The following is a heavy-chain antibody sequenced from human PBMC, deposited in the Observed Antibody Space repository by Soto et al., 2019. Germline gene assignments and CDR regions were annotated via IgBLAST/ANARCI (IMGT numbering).Heavy chain of an antibody. CDR3: AKLPAAQSYFDF. V-gene: IGHV3-23*01. CDR1: GFTFITYA. CDR2: ISGSGGST. D-gene: IGHD2-2*01. J-gene: IGHJ4*02. Sequence: GGSLRLSCAASGFTFITYAMSWVRQAPGKGLEWVSIISGSGGSTYYPDSVKGRFTISRDNSKNTLYLQMNSLRADDTAVYYCAKLPAAQSYFDFWGQETLVTVSS.